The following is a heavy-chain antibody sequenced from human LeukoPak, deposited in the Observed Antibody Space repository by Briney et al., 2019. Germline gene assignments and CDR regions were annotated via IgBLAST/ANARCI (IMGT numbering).Heavy chain of an antibody. J-gene: IGHJ4*02. CDR3: ARDKYGSDWYYFDY. CDR2: ISYSGNT. D-gene: IGHD6-19*01. Sequence: ETLSLICTVXXXXVSXXSYYXXWXRQXXXXGXXXXGYISYSGNTNYSPSLKSRVTISVDTSKNQFSLDLRSVTAADTAVYYCARDKYGSDWYYFDYWGQGTLVTVSS. V-gene: IGHV4-61*01. CDR1: XXXVSXXSYY.